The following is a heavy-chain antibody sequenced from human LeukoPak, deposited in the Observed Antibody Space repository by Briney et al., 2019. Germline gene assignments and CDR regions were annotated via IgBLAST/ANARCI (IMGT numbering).Heavy chain of an antibody. Sequence: KPSETLSLTCTVSGGSISSYYWSWIRQPAGKGLEWIGRIFTSGSTNYNPSLKGRVTISVDTSKNQFSLKMSSVTAADTAVYYCSSSGGHSGESFDYWGQGTLVTVSS. CDR1: GGSISSYY. CDR3: SSSGGHSGESFDY. CDR2: IFTSGST. J-gene: IGHJ4*02. V-gene: IGHV4-4*07. D-gene: IGHD4-23*01.